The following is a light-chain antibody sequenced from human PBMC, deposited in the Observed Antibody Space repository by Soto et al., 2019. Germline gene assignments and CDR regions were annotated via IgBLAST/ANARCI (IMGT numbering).Light chain of an antibody. Sequence: DIQMTQSPSTLSGSVGDRVTITCRASQTISSWLAWYQQKPGKAPKLLIYGASNLETGVPSRFSGSGSGTDFTFTTSSLQAEDIATYFCQQYDSVFTFGQGTRLEIK. V-gene: IGKV1-33*01. CDR2: GAS. CDR3: QQYDSVFT. J-gene: IGKJ5*01. CDR1: QTISSW.